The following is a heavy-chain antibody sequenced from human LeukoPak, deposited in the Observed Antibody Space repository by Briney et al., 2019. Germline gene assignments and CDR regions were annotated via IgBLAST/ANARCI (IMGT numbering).Heavy chain of an antibody. CDR1: GYTFSGHY. CDR2: IWYNGNNQ. V-gene: IGHV3-33*08. CDR3: AKYSSGYYFDH. D-gene: IGHD3-22*01. Sequence: SCKASGYTFSGHYLHWVRQAPGKGLEWVAVIWYNGNNQYYADSVKGRFTISRDNSKNTLYLQMDSLRAEDTAVYYCAKYSSGYYFDHWGQGTLVTVSS. J-gene: IGHJ4*02.